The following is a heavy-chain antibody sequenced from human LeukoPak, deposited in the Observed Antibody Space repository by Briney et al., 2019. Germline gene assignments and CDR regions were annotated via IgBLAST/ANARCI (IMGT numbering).Heavy chain of an antibody. CDR1: GFTFSSYA. CDR2: ISGSGGST. J-gene: IGHJ4*02. D-gene: IGHD3-16*02. Sequence: GGSLRLSCAASGFTFSSYAMSWVRQAPGKGLEWVSAISGSGGSTYYADSVKGRFTISRDNAKKSLYLQMNSLRAEDTAVYYCASLGIVAEDYWGQGTLVTVSS. CDR3: ASLGIVAEDY. V-gene: IGHV3-23*01.